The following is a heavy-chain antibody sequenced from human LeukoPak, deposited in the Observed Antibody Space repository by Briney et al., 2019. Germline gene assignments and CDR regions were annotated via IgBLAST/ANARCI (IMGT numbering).Heavy chain of an antibody. CDR3: ARDYPLYHPFDY. Sequence: GSLRLSCAASGFTFSSYWMHWVRQAPGKGLVWVSRINSDGSSTSYADSVKGRFTISRDNAKNTLYLQMNSLRAEDTAVYYCARDYPLYHPFDYWGQGTLVTVSS. CDR2: INSDGSST. J-gene: IGHJ4*02. D-gene: IGHD2-2*01. V-gene: IGHV3-74*01. CDR1: GFTFSSYW.